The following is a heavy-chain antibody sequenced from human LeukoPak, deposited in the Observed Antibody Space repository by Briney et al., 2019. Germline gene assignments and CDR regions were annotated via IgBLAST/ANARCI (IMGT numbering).Heavy chain of an antibody. Sequence: PGGSLRLSCVASGFTFSSYAMSWVRQAPGKGLEWVSAISGGGGSTYYADSVKGRFTISRDNSKNTLYLQMNSLRAEDTAVYYCAKDGLYYDSSGFDYWGQGTLVTVSS. CDR1: GFTFSSYA. CDR2: ISGGGGST. CDR3: AKDGLYYDSSGFDY. J-gene: IGHJ4*02. D-gene: IGHD3-22*01. V-gene: IGHV3-23*01.